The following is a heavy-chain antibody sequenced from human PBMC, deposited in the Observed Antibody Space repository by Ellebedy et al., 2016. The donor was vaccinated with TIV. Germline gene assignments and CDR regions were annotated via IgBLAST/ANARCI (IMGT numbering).Heavy chain of an antibody. CDR3: ARGWFGSGMGV. D-gene: IGHD3-10*01. V-gene: IGHV6-1*01. Sequence: SETLSLTCVISGDSVSTDIGWTWIRQSPSRGLEWLGRTYYRSKWNNAYAVSLKSRIPLHPDQSQNLFSLQLNSVTPEDTAVYYCARGWFGSGMGVWGQGTTVTVSS. CDR1: GDSVSTDIG. CDR2: TYYRSKWNN. J-gene: IGHJ6*02.